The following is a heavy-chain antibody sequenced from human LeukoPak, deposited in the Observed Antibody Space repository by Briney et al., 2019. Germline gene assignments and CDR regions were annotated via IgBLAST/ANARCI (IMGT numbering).Heavy chain of an antibody. CDR3: AKRYSSSSGVNWFDP. CDR2: ISDTAILT. CDR1: GFTFNTHA. Sequence: GGSLRLSCAASGFTFNTHAMSWVRQAPGKGLEWVSAISDTAILTYYADSVKGRFTISRDNSKNTLYLQMNSLRAEDTAVYYCAKRYSSSSGVNWFDPWGQGTLVTVSS. D-gene: IGHD6-6*01. J-gene: IGHJ5*02. V-gene: IGHV3-23*01.